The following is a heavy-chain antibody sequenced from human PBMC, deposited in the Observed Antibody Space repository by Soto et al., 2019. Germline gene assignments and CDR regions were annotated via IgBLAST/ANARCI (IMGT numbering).Heavy chain of an antibody. J-gene: IGHJ4*02. CDR1: GFPLSHYT. Sequence: PRGSLRLPSSVFGFPLSHYTKHWVRQAAGKGLQYVSSVSSSGGLTYYPDSVKGRFTISRDNSKNTLYLQMSSLRVEDTAVYYCVKDRYIDYWGQGTLVTVSS. CDR2: VSSSGGLT. V-gene: IGHV3-64D*06. CDR3: VKDRYIDY.